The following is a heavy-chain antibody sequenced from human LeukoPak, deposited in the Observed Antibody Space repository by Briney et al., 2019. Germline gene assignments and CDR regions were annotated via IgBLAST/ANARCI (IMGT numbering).Heavy chain of an antibody. J-gene: IGHJ4*02. Sequence: ASVKVSCKASGYTFTRYGVAWVRQAPGQGLEWMGWISAYNGHTNYAQKLQGRVTMTTDTSTSTAYMELRSLRSDDTAVYYCARSPPIVVVAAAADFSFDYWGQGTLVTVSS. V-gene: IGHV1-18*01. CDR2: ISAYNGHT. D-gene: IGHD2-15*01. CDR3: ARSPPIVVVAAAADFSFDY. CDR1: GYTFTRYG.